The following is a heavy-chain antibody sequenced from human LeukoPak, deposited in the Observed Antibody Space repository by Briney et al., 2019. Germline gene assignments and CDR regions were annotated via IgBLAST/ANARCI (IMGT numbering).Heavy chain of an antibody. Sequence: GGSLRLSCAASGFTFSSYWMHWVRQAPGKGLVWVSRISGDGSSTSYADSVKGRFTISRDNAKSTLYLQMNSLRAEDTAVYHCAGYYYYGMDVWGQGTTVTVSS. CDR3: AGYYYYGMDV. CDR1: GFTFSSYW. V-gene: IGHV3-74*01. CDR2: ISGDGSST. J-gene: IGHJ6*02.